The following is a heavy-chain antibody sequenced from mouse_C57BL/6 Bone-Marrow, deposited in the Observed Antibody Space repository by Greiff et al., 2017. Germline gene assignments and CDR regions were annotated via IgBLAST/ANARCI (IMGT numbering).Heavy chain of an antibody. D-gene: IGHD1-1*01. CDR1: GYTFTSYW. CDR3: ARPCGSGWYFDV. Sequence: QVQLQQPGAELVMPGASVKLSCKASGYTFTSYWMNWVKQRPGQGLEWIGEIDPSDSYTNYNQKFKGKSTLTVDKSSSTAYMQLSSLTSEDSAVYYCARPCGSGWYFDVWGTGTTVTVSS. J-gene: IGHJ1*03. CDR2: IDPSDSYT. V-gene: IGHV1-69*01.